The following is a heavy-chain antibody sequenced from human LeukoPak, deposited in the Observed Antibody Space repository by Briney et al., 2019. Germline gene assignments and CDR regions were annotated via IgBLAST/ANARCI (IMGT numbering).Heavy chain of an antibody. D-gene: IGHD3-10*01. CDR2: MNPNSGNT. J-gene: IGHJ6*03. Sequence: ASVKVSCKASGYTFTSYYMHWVRQATGQGLEWMGWMNPNSGNTGYAQKFQGRVTMTRNTSLSTAYMELSSLRSEDTAVYYCARGPYGSGSFYYYYMDVWGKGTTVTISS. V-gene: IGHV1-8*02. CDR1: GYTFTSYY. CDR3: ARGPYGSGSFYYYYMDV.